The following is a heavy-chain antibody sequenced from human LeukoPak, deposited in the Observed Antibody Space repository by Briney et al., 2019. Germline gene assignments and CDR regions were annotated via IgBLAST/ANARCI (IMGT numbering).Heavy chain of an antibody. J-gene: IGHJ5*02. CDR2: IKSKTDGGTT. CDR1: GFTFSNAW. Sequence: GGSLRLSCAASGFTFSNAWMSGVRQAPGKRLEWVGRIKSKTDGGTTDYAAPVKGRISISRDDSTHTLHLQMNRVKTTDTAVYNCTSYGITMVRGVIIKRFDPWGQGTLVTVSS. D-gene: IGHD3-10*01. V-gene: IGHV3-15*01. CDR3: TSYGITMVRGVIIKRFDP.